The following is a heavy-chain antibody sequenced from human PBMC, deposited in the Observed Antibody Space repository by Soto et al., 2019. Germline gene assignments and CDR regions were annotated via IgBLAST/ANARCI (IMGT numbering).Heavy chain of an antibody. Sequence: EVQLVESGGDLVQPGGFLRLSCATSGFTFSRYWMHWVRQVPGKGLVWVSRINSDGSSISYSDSVKGRFTISRDNAKNTLYLPMNSLRVEDTAVDYCAGLPVDTITRLDYWGQGTLVTVSS. CDR2: INSDGSSI. V-gene: IGHV3-74*01. D-gene: IGHD3-3*01. J-gene: IGHJ4*02. CDR3: AGLPVDTITRLDY. CDR1: GFTFSRYW.